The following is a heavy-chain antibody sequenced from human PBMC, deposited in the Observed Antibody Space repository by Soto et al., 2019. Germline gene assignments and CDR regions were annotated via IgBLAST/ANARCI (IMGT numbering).Heavy chain of an antibody. V-gene: IGHV3-30*03. Sequence: GGSLRLSCAASGFTFSSYGMHWVRQAPGKGLEWVAVTSYAGTNKNYADSVKGRFTISRDNSKNTLYLQMNSLRAEDTAVYYCAREGDVFIDYWGQGTLVTVSS. CDR1: GFTFSSYG. D-gene: IGHD3-16*01. CDR3: AREGDVFIDY. J-gene: IGHJ4*02. CDR2: TSYAGTNK.